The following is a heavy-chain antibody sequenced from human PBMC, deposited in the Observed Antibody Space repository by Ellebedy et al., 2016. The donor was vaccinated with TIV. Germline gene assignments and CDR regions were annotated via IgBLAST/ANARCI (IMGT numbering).Heavy chain of an antibody. CDR1: GFSFISYW. Sequence: GESLKISCAASGFSFISYWMTWVRQAPGKGLEWLANINQDGSQKYYVDSVKGRFAISRDNAQTSLYLQMNSLGADDTAMYYCASDRSYGDYRSPTHAFVMWGQGTMVSVSS. V-gene: IGHV3-7*01. CDR2: INQDGSQK. CDR3: ASDRSYGDYRSPTHAFVM. J-gene: IGHJ3*02. D-gene: IGHD4-17*01.